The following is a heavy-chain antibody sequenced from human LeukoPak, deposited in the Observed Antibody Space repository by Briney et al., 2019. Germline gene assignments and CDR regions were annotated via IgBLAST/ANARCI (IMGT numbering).Heavy chain of an antibody. D-gene: IGHD1-26*01. CDR3: ARDSDRGSHDLLPLYFDY. CDR1: GFTFSSYA. V-gene: IGHV3-23*01. CDR2: ISGSGGST. J-gene: IGHJ4*02. Sequence: GGSLRLSCAASGFTFSSYAMSWVRQAPGKGLEWVSAISGSGGSTYYADSVKGRFTISRDNSKNTLYLQMNSLRAEDTAVYYCARDSDRGSHDLLPLYFDYWGQGTLLTVSS.